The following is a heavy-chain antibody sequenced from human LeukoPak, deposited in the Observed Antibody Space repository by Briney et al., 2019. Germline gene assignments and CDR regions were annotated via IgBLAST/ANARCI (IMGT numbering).Heavy chain of an antibody. CDR3: ARVLYYYDSSGHKPNLFDY. CDR1: GGSISSGGYY. D-gene: IGHD3-22*01. Sequence: SETLSLTCTVSGGSISSGGYYWSWIRQHPGKGLEWIGYIYYSGSTYYNPSLKSRVTISVDTSKNQFSLKLSSVTAADTAVYYCARVLYYYDSSGHKPNLFDYWGQGTLVTVSS. CDR2: IYYSGST. V-gene: IGHV4-31*03. J-gene: IGHJ4*02.